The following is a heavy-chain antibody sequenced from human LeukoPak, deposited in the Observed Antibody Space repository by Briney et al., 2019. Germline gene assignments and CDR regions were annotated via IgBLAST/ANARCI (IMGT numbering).Heavy chain of an antibody. CDR1: GGSISSGSYY. J-gene: IGHJ6*02. CDR3: ARAAEGYYYYGMDV. Sequence: SETLSLTCTVSGGSISSGSYYWSWIRQPAGKGLEWIGRIYTSGSTNYNPSLKSRVTISVDTSKNQFSLKLSSVTAADTAVYYCARAAEGYYYYGMDVWGQGTTVTVSS. V-gene: IGHV4-61*02. CDR2: IYTSGST.